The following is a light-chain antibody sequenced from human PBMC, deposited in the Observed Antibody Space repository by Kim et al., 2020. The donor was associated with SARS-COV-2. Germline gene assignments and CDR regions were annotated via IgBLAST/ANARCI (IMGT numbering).Light chain of an antibody. Sequence: GQRVTISCCSGTCSIVFGPMSWYQHHPGPAPDLLILGNDQRPSWVPVRFSGSKSGSSASLAISGLQSRDEGDYDCATWDDTLSGRVFGGGTKLTVL. J-gene: IGLJ3*02. CDR3: ATWDDTLSGRV. V-gene: IGLV1-44*01. CDR2: GND. CDR1: TCSIVFGP.